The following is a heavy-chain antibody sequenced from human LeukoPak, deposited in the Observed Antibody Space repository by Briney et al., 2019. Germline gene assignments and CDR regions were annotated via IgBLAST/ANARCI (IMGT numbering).Heavy chain of an antibody. Sequence: SVKVSCKASGGTFSSYAISWVRQAPGQGLEWMGRIIPIFGTANYAQKFQGRVTITADKSTSTAYMELSSLRSEDTAVYYCASSSYYYDSSGYYYDYWGQGPWSPSPQ. CDR2: IIPIFGTA. J-gene: IGHJ4*02. CDR3: ASSSYYYDSSGYYYDY. V-gene: IGHV1-69*06. D-gene: IGHD3-22*01. CDR1: GGTFSSYA.